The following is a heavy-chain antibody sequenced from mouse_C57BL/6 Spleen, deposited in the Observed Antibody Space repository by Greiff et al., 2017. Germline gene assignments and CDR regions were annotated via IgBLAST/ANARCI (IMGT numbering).Heavy chain of an antibody. D-gene: IGHD3-2*02. CDR2: INPNNGGT. V-gene: IGHV1-26*01. Sequence: EVQLQQSGPELVKPGASVKLSCTASGYTFTDYYMNWVKQSPGKSLEWIGDINPNNGGTRYNQKFKGKATLTVDKSSSTAYMELRSLTSADSAVYYCARRDLRLEYYFDYWGQGTTLTVSS. CDR1: GYTFTDYY. CDR3: ARRDLRLEYYFDY. J-gene: IGHJ2*01.